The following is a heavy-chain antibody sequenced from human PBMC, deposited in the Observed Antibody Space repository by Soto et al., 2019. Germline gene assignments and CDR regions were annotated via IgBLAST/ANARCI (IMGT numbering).Heavy chain of an antibody. CDR3: ARDRRGIAVAGNWFDP. Sequence: ASVKVSCKASGYTFTSYAMHWVRQAPGQRLEWMGWINAGNGNTKYSQKFQGRVTITRDTSASTAYMELSSLRSEDTAVYYCARDRRGIAVAGNWFDPWGQGTLVTVS. CDR1: GYTFTSYA. D-gene: IGHD6-19*01. J-gene: IGHJ5*02. CDR2: INAGNGNT. V-gene: IGHV1-3*01.